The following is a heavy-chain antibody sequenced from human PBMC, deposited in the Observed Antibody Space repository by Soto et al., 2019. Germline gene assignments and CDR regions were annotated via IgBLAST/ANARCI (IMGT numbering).Heavy chain of an antibody. D-gene: IGHD1-7*01. Sequence: ASVKVSCKASGYTFTSYYMHWVRQAPGQGLEWMGIINPSGGSTSYAQKFQGRVTMTRDTSTSTVYMELSSLRSEDTAVYYCASSKFKSGPELRPNLDYWGQGTLVTVSS. CDR3: ASSKFKSGPELRPNLDY. V-gene: IGHV1-46*01. CDR2: INPSGGST. CDR1: GYTFTSYY. J-gene: IGHJ4*02.